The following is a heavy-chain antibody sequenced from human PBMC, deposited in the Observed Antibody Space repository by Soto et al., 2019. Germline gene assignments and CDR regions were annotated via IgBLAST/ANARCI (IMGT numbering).Heavy chain of an antibody. CDR3: VRDIFGVVIFDS. CDR2: ISTNGRTT. CDR1: GFSFRDSA. J-gene: IGHJ4*02. D-gene: IGHD3-3*01. Sequence: GSLRLSCSASGFSFRDSAMHWVRQAPGKGVEYVSAISTNGRTTYYADSVKGRFTISRDNSKNTVDLQMSSLRAEDTAVYYCVRDIFGVVIFDSWGQGTPVTVSS. V-gene: IGHV3-64D*06.